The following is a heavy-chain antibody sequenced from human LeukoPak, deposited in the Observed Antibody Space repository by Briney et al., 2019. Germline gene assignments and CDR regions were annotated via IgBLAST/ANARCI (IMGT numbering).Heavy chain of an antibody. CDR2: ISWNSGSI. J-gene: IGHJ6*03. D-gene: IGHD2-2*01. V-gene: IGHV3-9*01. Sequence: GGSLRLSCAASGFTFDDYAMHWVRQAPGKGLEWVSGISWNSGSIGYADSVKGRFTISRDNAKNSLYLQMNSLRSEDTAMYYCARHGLVVPRRTTPEGYYYYMDVWGKGTTVTVSS. CDR1: GFTFDDYA. CDR3: ARHGLVVPRRTTPEGYYYYMDV.